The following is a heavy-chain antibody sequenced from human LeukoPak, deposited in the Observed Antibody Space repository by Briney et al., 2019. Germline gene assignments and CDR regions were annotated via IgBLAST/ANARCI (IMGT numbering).Heavy chain of an antibody. CDR2: IYHSGTT. CDR3: ARASGYSNRHCDY. V-gene: IGHV4-38-2*02. CDR1: GYSISSGYY. J-gene: IGHJ4*02. Sequence: PSETLSLTCSVFGYSISSGYYWGWIRQPPGKGLEWMGSIYHSGTTNYNSSLKSRVTISVDKPKNQFSLKLSSVTAADTAIYYCARASGYSNRHCDYWGQGTLVTVSS. D-gene: IGHD6-13*01.